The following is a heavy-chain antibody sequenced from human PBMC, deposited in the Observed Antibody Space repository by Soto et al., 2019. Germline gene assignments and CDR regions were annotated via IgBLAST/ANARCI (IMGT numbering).Heavy chain of an antibody. CDR1: GGTFSSYA. CDR2: IIPIFGTA. D-gene: IGHD2-2*01. Sequence: GASVKVSCKASGGTFSSYAISWVRQAPGQGLEWMGGIIPIFGTANYAQRFQGRVTITADESTSTAYMELSSLRSEDTAVYYCAREVGDCSSTSCPNWFDPWGQGTLVTVSS. V-gene: IGHV1-69*13. J-gene: IGHJ5*02. CDR3: AREVGDCSSTSCPNWFDP.